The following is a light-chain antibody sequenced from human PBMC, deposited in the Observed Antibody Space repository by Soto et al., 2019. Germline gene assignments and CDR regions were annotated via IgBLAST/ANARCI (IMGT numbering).Light chain of an antibody. CDR1: QGISSY. CDR3: QQLNNFPRT. J-gene: IGKJ1*01. V-gene: IGKV1-9*01. Sequence: DIQLTQSPSFLSASVGDRVTITCRASQGISSYLAWDQQRPGQAPKLLMYGASTLQSGVPSRFSGSASGTTFTLTINNLQPEDFATYYCQQLNNFPRTFGQGTKVE. CDR2: GAS.